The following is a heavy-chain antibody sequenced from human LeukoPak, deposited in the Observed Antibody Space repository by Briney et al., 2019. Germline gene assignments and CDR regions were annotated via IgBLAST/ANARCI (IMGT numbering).Heavy chain of an antibody. Sequence: GGSLRLSCAASGFTFSSYGMHWVRQAPGKGLEWVAVISYDGSNKYYADSVKGRFTISRDNSKNTLYLQMNSLRAEDTAVHYCAKDSGGSYLSDYWGQGTLVTVSS. CDR2: ISYDGSNK. J-gene: IGHJ4*02. V-gene: IGHV3-30*18. CDR3: AKDSGGSYLSDY. CDR1: GFTFSSYG. D-gene: IGHD1-26*01.